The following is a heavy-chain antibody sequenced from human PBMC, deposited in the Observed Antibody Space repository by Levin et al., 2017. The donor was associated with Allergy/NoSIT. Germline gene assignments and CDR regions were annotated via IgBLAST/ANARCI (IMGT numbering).Heavy chain of an antibody. V-gene: IGHV3-30*18. CDR1: GFTFSSYG. Sequence: LSLTCAASGFTFSSYGMHWVRQAPGKGLEWVAVISYDGSNKYYADSVKGRFTISRDNSKNTLYLQMNSLRAEDTAVYYCAKTNRHYYDSSGLEGDYWGQGTLVTVSS. J-gene: IGHJ4*02. CDR2: ISYDGSNK. CDR3: AKTNRHYYDSSGLEGDY. D-gene: IGHD3-22*01.